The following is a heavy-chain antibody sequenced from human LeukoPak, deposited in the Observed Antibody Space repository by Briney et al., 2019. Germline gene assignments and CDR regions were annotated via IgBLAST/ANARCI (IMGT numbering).Heavy chain of an antibody. Sequence: SETLSLTCAVYGGSFSGYYWSWIRQPPGKGLEWIGEINHSGSTNYNPSLKSRVTISVDTPQNQSSLNMSSVTAAGTAVYYCAREIVDCRGGSCFSGFCFDYWGQGTLVTVSS. CDR3: AREIVDCRGGSCFSGFCFDY. CDR2: INHSGST. J-gene: IGHJ4*02. V-gene: IGHV4-34*01. D-gene: IGHD2-15*01. CDR1: GGSFSGYY.